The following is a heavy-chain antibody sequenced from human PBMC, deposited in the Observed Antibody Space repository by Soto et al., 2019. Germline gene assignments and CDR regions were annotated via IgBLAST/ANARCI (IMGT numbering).Heavy chain of an antibody. J-gene: IGHJ5*02. CDR3: ARVGVLWFGESMGLRFDP. Sequence: QVQLVQSGAEVKKPGSSVKVSCKASGGTFSSYAISWVRQATGQGLEWMGGINPIFGTANYAQTFQGRVTMTADESTVTAYIEHSSLGSEDTAVHYCARVGVLWFGESMGLRFDPWGQGTLVTVSS. CDR1: GGTFSSYA. V-gene: IGHV1-69*01. D-gene: IGHD3-10*01. CDR2: INPIFGTA.